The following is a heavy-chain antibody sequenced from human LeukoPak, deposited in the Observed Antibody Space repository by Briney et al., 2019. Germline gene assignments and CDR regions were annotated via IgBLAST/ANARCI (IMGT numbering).Heavy chain of an antibody. CDR3: ARRKGIAAAGWFDP. Sequence: SETLSLTCTVSGGSISSYYWSWIRQPPGKGLEWIGYIYYSGSTNYNPSLKSRVTISVDTSKNQFSLKLSSVTAADTAVYYCARRKGIAAAGWFDPWGRGTLVTVSS. J-gene: IGHJ5*02. V-gene: IGHV4-59*08. CDR2: IYYSGST. D-gene: IGHD6-13*01. CDR1: GGSISSYY.